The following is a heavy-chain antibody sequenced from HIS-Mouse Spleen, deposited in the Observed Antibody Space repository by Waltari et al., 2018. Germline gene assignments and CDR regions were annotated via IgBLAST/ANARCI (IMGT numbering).Heavy chain of an antibody. Sequence: QVQLVESGGGVVQPGRSLRLSCAASGFTFSSYGMHWVRQAPGKGLEWVAGISYDGSNKYYADSVKGRFTISRDNSKNTLYLQMNSLRAEDTAVYYCAKPTGIAAAGFDYWGQGTLVTVSS. D-gene: IGHD6-13*01. CDR1: GFTFSSYG. CDR2: ISYDGSNK. J-gene: IGHJ4*02. CDR3: AKPTGIAAAGFDY. V-gene: IGHV3-30*18.